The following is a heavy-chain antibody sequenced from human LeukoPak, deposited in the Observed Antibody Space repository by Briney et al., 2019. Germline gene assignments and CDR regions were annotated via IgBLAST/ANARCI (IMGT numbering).Heavy chain of an antibody. Sequence: PGGSLRLSCAASGFTFSSYWMHWVRQAPGKGLVWVSRINTDGSATNYADAVKGRFTISRDDAKNTLYLQMNSLRVDDTAAYFCAGDGGRGTYDYWGQETLVTVSS. CDR1: GFTFSSYW. CDR2: INTDGSAT. D-gene: IGHD1-26*01. V-gene: IGHV3-74*01. CDR3: AGDGGRGTYDY. J-gene: IGHJ4*02.